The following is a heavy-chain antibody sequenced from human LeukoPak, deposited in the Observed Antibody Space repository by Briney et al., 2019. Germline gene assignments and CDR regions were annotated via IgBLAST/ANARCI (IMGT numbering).Heavy chain of an antibody. J-gene: IGHJ5*02. Sequence: ASVKVSCKASGYTFTDYYMHWVRQAPRQGREWMGWINPKSGDTNYAQKFQGRVTITRDTSASTAYMELSRLRSEDTAVYYCASSAADTPWGVGWFDPWGQGTLVTVSS. D-gene: IGHD6-13*01. CDR1: GYTFTDYY. CDR2: INPKSGDT. CDR3: ASSAADTPWGVGWFDP. V-gene: IGHV1-2*02.